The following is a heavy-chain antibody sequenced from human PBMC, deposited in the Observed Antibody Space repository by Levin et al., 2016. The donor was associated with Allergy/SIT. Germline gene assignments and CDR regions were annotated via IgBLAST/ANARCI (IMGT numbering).Heavy chain of an antibody. CDR1: GGSISSGGYS. V-gene: IGHV4-30-2*01. Sequence: SETLSLTCTVSGGSISSGGYSWNWIRQPPGKGLEWIGYTYHSGGALYNPSLGSRVTISVDKTKNEFSLRLTSVTAADTAVYFCARDQLVGNWLDPWGQGSLVTVSS. D-gene: IGHD1-26*01. CDR2: TYHSGGA. CDR3: ARDQLVGNWLDP. J-gene: IGHJ5*02.